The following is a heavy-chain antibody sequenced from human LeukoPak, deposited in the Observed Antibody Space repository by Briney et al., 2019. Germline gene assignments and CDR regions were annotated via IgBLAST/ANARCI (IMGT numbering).Heavy chain of an antibody. V-gene: IGHV4-39*01. CDR2: IYYDGTT. CDR1: GDSMSSHY. J-gene: IGHJ4*02. CDR3: ARQRLWADY. D-gene: IGHD1-26*01. Sequence: SETLSLTCTVSGDSMSSHYWGWFRQPPGKRLEWIGAIYYDGTTYYTPSLKSRVTISVDTSKNHFSLKLNSVTAADTAVYYCARQRLWADYWGQGTLVTVSS.